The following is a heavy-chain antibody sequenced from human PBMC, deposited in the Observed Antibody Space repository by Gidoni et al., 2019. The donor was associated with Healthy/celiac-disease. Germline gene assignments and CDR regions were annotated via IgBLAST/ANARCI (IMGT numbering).Heavy chain of an antibody. V-gene: IGHV1-46*01. D-gene: IGHD6-13*01. CDR3: ARDRTIQGSPQAAGNFDY. CDR2: INPSGGST. Sequence: QVQLVQSGAEVKKPGASVKVSCKASGYTFTSYYLHWVRPAPGQGLEWMGIINPSGGSTSYEQKFQGRVTMTRDTPTSTVYMELSSLRSEDTAVYYCARDRTIQGSPQAAGNFDYWGQGTLVTVSS. J-gene: IGHJ4*02. CDR1: GYTFTSYY.